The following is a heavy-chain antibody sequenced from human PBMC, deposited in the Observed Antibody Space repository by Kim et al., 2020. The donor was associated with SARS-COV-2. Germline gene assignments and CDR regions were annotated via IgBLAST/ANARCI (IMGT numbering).Heavy chain of an antibody. D-gene: IGHD1-26*01. V-gene: IGHV4-34*01. Sequence: PSLKSRVTISVDTSKNQFSLELSSVTAADTAVYYCARVPSGSYEGIRVDYWGQGTLVTVSS. CDR3: ARVPSGSYEGIRVDY. J-gene: IGHJ4*02.